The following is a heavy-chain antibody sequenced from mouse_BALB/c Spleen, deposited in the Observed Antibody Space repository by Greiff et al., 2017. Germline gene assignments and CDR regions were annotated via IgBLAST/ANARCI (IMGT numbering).Heavy chain of an antibody. CDR2: INPYNGAT. J-gene: IGHJ2*01. CDR3: ARCYDYDGAYFDY. CDR1: GYSFTGYY. Sequence: EVKLMESGPELVKPGASVKISCKASGYSFTGYYMHWVKQSHVKSLEWIGRINPYNGATSYNQNFKDKASLTVDKSSSTAYMELHSLTSEDSAVYYCARCYDYDGAYFDYWGQGTTLTVSS. D-gene: IGHD2-4*01. V-gene: IGHV1-31*01.